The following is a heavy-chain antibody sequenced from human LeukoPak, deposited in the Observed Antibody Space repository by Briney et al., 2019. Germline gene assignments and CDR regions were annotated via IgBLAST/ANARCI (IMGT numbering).Heavy chain of an antibody. CDR3: ARDPFYDFWNYYFDY. D-gene: IGHD3-3*01. J-gene: IGHJ4*02. CDR1: GYSISSGYY. CDR2: IYYTGNI. V-gene: IGHV4-38-2*02. Sequence: MPSETLSLTCTVSGYSISSGYYWGWIRQPPGEGLEWIGNIYYTGNIYYNPSLKSQVTISIDTSKNQFSLKLSSVTAADTAVYYCARDPFYDFWNYYFDYWGQGTLVTVSS.